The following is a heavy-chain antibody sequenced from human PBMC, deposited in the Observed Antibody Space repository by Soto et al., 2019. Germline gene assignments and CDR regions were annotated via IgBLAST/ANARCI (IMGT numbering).Heavy chain of an antibody. CDR2: LLNDGSDP. CDR3: AKDLEQQLPRGAFDI. CDR1: GFTFDNYV. Sequence: GGSLRLSCAASGFTFDNYVMHWVRQAPGKGLEWVAVLLNDGSDPNYADSVKGRFTISRDNYKNTLYLQMNSLRAEDTAVYYCAKDLEQQLPRGAFDIWGQGTMVTVSS. J-gene: IGHJ3*02. V-gene: IGHV3-30*18. D-gene: IGHD6-13*01.